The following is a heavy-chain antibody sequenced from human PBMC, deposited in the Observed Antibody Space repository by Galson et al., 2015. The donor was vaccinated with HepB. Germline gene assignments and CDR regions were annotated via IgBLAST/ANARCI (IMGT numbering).Heavy chain of an antibody. D-gene: IGHD3-10*01. CDR1: GFTFSSYS. J-gene: IGHJ6*02. CDR3: AREFYGSGSYYSAIYYYYYGMDV. Sequence: SLRLSCAASGFTFSSYSMNWVRQAPGKGLEWVSSISSSSSYIYYADSVKGRFTISRDNAKNSLYLQMNSLRAEDTAVYYCAREFYGSGSYYSAIYYYYYGMDVWGQGTTVTVSS. CDR2: ISSSSSYI. V-gene: IGHV3-21*01.